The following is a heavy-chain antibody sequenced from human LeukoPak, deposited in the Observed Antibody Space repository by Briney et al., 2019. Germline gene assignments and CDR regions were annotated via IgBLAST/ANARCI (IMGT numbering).Heavy chain of an antibody. D-gene: IGHD3-22*01. J-gene: IGHJ4*02. CDR2: IWYDGSNK. Sequence: GGSLRLSSAASGFTFSSYGMHCVRQAPGKGLEWVAVIWYDGSNKYYADSVKGRFTISRDNSKNTLYLQMNSLRAEDTAVYYCARSSSYYPDYWGQGTLVTVSS. CDR1: GFTFSSYG. CDR3: ARSSSYYPDY. V-gene: IGHV3-33*01.